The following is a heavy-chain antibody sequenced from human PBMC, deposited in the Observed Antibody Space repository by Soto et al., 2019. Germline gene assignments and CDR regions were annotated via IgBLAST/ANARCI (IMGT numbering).Heavy chain of an antibody. CDR2: ISYDGSNK. Sequence: GGSLRLSCAASGFTFSSYGMHWVRQAPGKGLEWVAVISYDGSNKYYADSVKGRFTISRDNSKNTLYLQMNSLRAEDTAVYYCATRYYFDYWGQGTLVTVSS. CDR3: ATRYYFDY. CDR1: GFTFSSYG. J-gene: IGHJ4*02. V-gene: IGHV3-30*03.